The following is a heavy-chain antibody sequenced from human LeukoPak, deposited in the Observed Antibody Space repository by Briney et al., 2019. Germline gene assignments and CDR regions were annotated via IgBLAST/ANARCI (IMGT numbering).Heavy chain of an antibody. V-gene: IGHV4-61*02. J-gene: IGHJ4*02. CDR2: IYTSGST. CDR1: GGSISSGSYY. Sequence: NPSQTLSLTCTVSGGSISSGSYYWSWIRQPAGKGLEWIGRIYTSGSTNYNPSLKSRVTISVDTSKNQFSLKLSSVTAADTAVYYCASGRPYYYDSSGSTIDYWGQGTLVTVSS. CDR3: ASGRPYYYDSSGSTIDY. D-gene: IGHD3-22*01.